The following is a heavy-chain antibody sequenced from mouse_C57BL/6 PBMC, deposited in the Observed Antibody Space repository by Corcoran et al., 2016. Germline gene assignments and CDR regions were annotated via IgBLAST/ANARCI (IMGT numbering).Heavy chain of an antibody. D-gene: IGHD4-1*01. V-gene: IGHV9-3*01. CDR1: GYTFTTYG. Sequence: QLQLVQSGPELKKPGETVKISCKASGYTFTTYGMSWVKQAPGKGLKWMGWINTYSGVPTYADDFKGRFAFSLETSASTAYLQINNLKNEDTATYFCARGPNWAYWGQGTTLTVSS. CDR2: INTYSGVP. CDR3: ARGPNWAY. J-gene: IGHJ2*01.